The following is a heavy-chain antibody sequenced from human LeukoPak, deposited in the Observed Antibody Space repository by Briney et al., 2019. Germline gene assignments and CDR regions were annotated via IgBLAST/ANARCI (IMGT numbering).Heavy chain of an antibody. D-gene: IGHD3-10*01. CDR1: GGSFSGYY. J-gene: IGHJ4*02. CDR3: ARERRSGSGSSPFDY. Sequence: SETLSLTCAVYGGSFSGYYGSWIRQPPGKGLEWIGEINHSGSTNYNPSLKSRVTISVDTSKNQFSLRLRSVTAADTAVYYCARERRSGSGSSPFDYWGQGTLVTVSP. V-gene: IGHV4-34*01. CDR2: INHSGST.